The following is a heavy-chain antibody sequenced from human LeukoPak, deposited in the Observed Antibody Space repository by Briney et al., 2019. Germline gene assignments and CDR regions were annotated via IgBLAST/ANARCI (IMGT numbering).Heavy chain of an antibody. CDR1: GFRFSSYA. CDR3: AKDERNWNYNLASLTYD. V-gene: IGHV3-23*01. CDR2: ISGSGVST. D-gene: IGHD1-7*01. Sequence: PGGSLRLAFAASGFRFSSYAMSWVHQAPGKGLEWVSAISGSGVSTYYADSVKGRFTVSRDNSKNTLYLQMSSLRAEDTAVYYCAKDERNWNYNLASLTYDWGQGTLVTVSS. J-gene: IGHJ4*02.